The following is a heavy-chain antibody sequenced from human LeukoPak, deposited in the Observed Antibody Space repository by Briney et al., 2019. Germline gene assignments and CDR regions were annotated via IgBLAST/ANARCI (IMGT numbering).Heavy chain of an antibody. CDR1: GFTFDTYA. D-gene: IGHD6-13*01. CDR3: AKEGSSWNVDY. Sequence: GGSLRLPCAASGFTFDTYAMTWVRQAPGKGLEWVSTMSGTGGRTFYGDSVKGRFTISRDRSKNTLYLQMNSLRPEDTAVYYCAKEGSSWNVDYWGQGTLVTVSS. CDR2: MSGTGGRT. J-gene: IGHJ4*02. V-gene: IGHV3-23*01.